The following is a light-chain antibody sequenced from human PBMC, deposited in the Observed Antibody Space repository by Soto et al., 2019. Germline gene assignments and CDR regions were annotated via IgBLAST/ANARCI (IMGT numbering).Light chain of an antibody. Sequence: DIQMTQSPSTLSGSVGDRVTITCRASQTISSWLAWYQHKPGKAPKLLIYKASTVKSGVPSRFSGSGSGTEFTLTISSLQPDDFATYYCQHYNSYSEAFGQGTKVELK. CDR3: QHYNSYSEA. J-gene: IGKJ1*01. CDR1: QTISSW. CDR2: KAS. V-gene: IGKV1-5*03.